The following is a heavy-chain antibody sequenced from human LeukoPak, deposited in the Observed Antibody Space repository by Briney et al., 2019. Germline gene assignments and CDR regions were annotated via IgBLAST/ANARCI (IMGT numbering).Heavy chain of an antibody. J-gene: IGHJ4*02. CDR1: GGSISSYY. CDR3: TSGGFGELPSFDY. Sequence: SETLSLTCTVSGGSISSYYWSWIRQPPGKGLEWIGYIYYSGSTNYNPSLKSRVTISVDTSKNQFSLKLSPVTAADTAVYYCTSGGFGELPSFDYWGQGTLVTVSS. CDR2: IYYSGST. V-gene: IGHV4-59*01. D-gene: IGHD3-10*01.